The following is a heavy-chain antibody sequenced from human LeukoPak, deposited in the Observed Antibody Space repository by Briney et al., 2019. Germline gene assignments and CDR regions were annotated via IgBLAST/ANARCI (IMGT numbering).Heavy chain of an antibody. V-gene: IGHV4-59*01. CDR3: ASLSHCSTSSCFDY. D-gene: IGHD2-2*01. CDR2: YTGST. J-gene: IGHJ4*02. Sequence: YTGSTNYNPSLTSRVTISIDTSKSQFSLRLTPVTAADTAIYYCASLSHCSTSSCFDYWGRGTLVTVS.